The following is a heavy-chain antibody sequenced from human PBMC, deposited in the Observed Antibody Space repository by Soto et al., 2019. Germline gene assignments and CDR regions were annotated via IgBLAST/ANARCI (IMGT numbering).Heavy chain of an antibody. J-gene: IGHJ4*02. V-gene: IGHV3-48*01. CDR1: GFTFSSYS. D-gene: IGHD5-18*01. Sequence: GGSLRLSCAASGFTFSSYSMNWVRQVPGKGLEWVSYISSSSSTIYYADSVKGRFTISRDNAKNSLYLQMNSLRAEDTVVFYCARDSGYSYGPFDYWGQGTLVPVSS. CDR2: ISSSSSTI. CDR3: ARDSGYSYGPFDY.